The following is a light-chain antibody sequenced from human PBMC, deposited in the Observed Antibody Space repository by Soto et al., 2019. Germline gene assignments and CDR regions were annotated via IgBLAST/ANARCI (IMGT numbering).Light chain of an antibody. V-gene: IGKV1-5*01. CDR3: HAYNSYSLHT. CDR2: DAS. Sequence: DIQMTQSPSPLSASVGDRITITCRASQSVSSRLAWYQQKPGKAPKLLIYDASSLESGVPSRFSGRGSGTEFTLTISSLQPDDCATYYCHAYNSYSLHTFGQGTKLEIK. CDR1: QSVSSR. J-gene: IGKJ2*01.